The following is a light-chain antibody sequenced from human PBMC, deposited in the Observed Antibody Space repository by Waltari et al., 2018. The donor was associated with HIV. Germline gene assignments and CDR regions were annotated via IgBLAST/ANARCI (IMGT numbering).Light chain of an antibody. CDR2: TAS. Sequence: DIQMTQSPSTLSASVGDRVTITCRASQTSSRWLAWYQRKPGKAPKFLIYTASRLEGGVAARFSGSGSGTYFTLTISSLQPDDVATYYCLQYKDFPLTFGGGTKVEIK. V-gene: IGKV1-5*03. CDR3: LQYKDFPLT. J-gene: IGKJ4*01. CDR1: QTSSRW.